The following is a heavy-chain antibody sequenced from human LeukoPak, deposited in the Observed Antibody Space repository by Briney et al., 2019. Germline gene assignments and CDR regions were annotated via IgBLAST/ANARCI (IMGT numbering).Heavy chain of an antibody. CDR2: IKQDGSEK. Sequence: PGGSLRLSCAASGFTFSSYWMSWVRQAPGKGLEWVANIKQDGSEKYYVDSVKGRFTISRDNAKNSLYLQMNSLRAEDTAVYYCARASGWSAYYYMDVWGKGTTVTVSS. CDR3: ARASGWSAYYYMDV. V-gene: IGHV3-7*01. J-gene: IGHJ6*03. CDR1: GFTFSSYW. D-gene: IGHD6-19*01.